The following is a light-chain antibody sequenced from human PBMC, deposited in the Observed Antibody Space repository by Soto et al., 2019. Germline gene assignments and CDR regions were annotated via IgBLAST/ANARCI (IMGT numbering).Light chain of an antibody. CDR3: QQRSNWIT. V-gene: IGKV3-11*01. CDR1: RSISRY. J-gene: IGKJ4*01. CDR2: DAF. Sequence: EIVLTQSPATLSLSPGERATLSCRASRSISRYLGWYQQKPGQPPRLLIYDAFTRATGILARFSGSGSGTDFTLTISSLEPEDFAVYYCQQRSNWITFGGGTKVDIK.